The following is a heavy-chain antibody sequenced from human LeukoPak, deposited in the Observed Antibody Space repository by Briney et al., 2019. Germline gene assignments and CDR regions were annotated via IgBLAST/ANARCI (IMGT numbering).Heavy chain of an antibody. CDR1: GFTFSSYG. V-gene: IGHV3-33*03. CDR3: AKPTSGDGSFLIDY. Sequence: PGGSLRLSRAASGFTFSSYGMHWVRQAPGKGLEWVAVIWYDGSYTYYAESVKGRFTISRDNSRNTLYLQMSSLRAEDTAVYYCAKPTSGDGSFLIDYWGQGTLVIVSS. J-gene: IGHJ4*02. CDR2: IWYDGSYT. D-gene: IGHD1-26*01.